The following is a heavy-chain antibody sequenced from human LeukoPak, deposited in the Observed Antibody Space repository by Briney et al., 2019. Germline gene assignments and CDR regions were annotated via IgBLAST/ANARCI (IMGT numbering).Heavy chain of an antibody. CDR2: SRNKVNSYTT. J-gene: IGHJ4*02. V-gene: IGHV3-72*01. CDR1: GFTFSDYY. D-gene: IGHD1-26*01. Sequence: GGCLRLSCAASGFTFSDYYMDWVRQAPGKGLEWGGRSRNKVNSYTTEYAASVKGRFTISRDDSKNSLYLQMDNLKTEDTAVYYCATGDTGSYRPDYWGQGTLVTVSS. CDR3: ATGDTGSYRPDY.